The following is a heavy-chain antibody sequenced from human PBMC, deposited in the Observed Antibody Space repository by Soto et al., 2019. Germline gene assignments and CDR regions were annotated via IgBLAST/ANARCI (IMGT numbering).Heavy chain of an antibody. CDR1: GFTFNNYA. V-gene: IGHV3-23*01. CDR3: AKGRGGSGSLTPRVDF. J-gene: IGHJ4*02. Sequence: EVQLLESGGGLLQPGGSLRLSCAASGFTFNNYAMSWVRQAPGKGLEWVSAISGGGDTTSYADSVKGRFTVSRDGSKNTLYLQMNSLRAEDTAVYYCAKGRGGSGSLTPRVDFWGQGNLVTVSS. D-gene: IGHD3-10*01. CDR2: ISGGGDTT.